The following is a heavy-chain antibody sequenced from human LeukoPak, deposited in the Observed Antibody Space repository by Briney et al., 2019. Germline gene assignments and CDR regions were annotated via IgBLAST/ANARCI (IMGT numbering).Heavy chain of an antibody. J-gene: IGHJ4*02. CDR1: GITFSSYG. CDR2: ISGGGDAT. Sequence: GGSLRLSCAASGITFSSYGMSWVRQAPGKGLEWVSTISGGGDATYYADSVKGRFTISRDNSKNTLYLQMNSLRVEDTAVYYCARDSSMLRGPLVIYYLDFWGQGTLVTVSS. CDR3: ARDSSMLRGPLVIYYLDF. V-gene: IGHV3-23*01. D-gene: IGHD3-10*01.